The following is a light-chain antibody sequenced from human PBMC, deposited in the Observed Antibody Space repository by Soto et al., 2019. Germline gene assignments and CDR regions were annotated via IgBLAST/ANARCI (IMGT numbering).Light chain of an antibody. CDR1: QSVGSS. V-gene: IGKV3-20*01. J-gene: IGKJ1*01. CDR3: QQYGSSRWT. CDR2: GAS. Sequence: EIVLTQSPATLSLSPGERATLSCRASQSVGSSLAWYQQKPGQAPRLLIYGASSRATDIPDRFSGSGSGTDFTLTISGLEPEDFAVYYCQQYGSSRWTFGQGTKGDIK.